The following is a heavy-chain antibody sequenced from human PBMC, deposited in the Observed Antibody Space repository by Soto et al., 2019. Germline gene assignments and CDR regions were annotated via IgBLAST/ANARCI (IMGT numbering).Heavy chain of an antibody. CDR1: GGSFSGYY. J-gene: IGHJ4*02. CDR3: ARGRDSSGWSEFDY. D-gene: IGHD6-19*01. Sequence: QVQLQQWGAGLLKPSETLSLTCAVYGGSFSGYYWSWIRQPPGRGLEWIGEINHSGSTNYNPSLKSRVTISVDTSKNQFSLKLSSVTAADTAVYYCARGRDSSGWSEFDYWGQGTLVTVSS. CDR2: INHSGST. V-gene: IGHV4-34*01.